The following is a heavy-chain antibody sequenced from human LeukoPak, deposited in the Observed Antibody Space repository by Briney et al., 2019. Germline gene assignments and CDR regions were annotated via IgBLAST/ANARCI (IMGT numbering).Heavy chain of an antibody. Sequence: GGSLRLSCAASGFTFRDSGMHWVRQTPGKGLEWVTFIFYDGSNEYYADSVKGRFTISRDNSKNTLYLQMNSLRAEDTAVYYCARGGSLVRGAFDYWGQGTLVTVSS. CDR3: ARGGSLVRGAFDY. D-gene: IGHD3-10*01. CDR2: IFYDGSNE. J-gene: IGHJ4*02. CDR1: GFTFRDSG. V-gene: IGHV3-33*01.